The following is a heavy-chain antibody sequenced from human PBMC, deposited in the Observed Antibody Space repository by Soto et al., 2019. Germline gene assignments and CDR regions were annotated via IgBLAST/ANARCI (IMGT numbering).Heavy chain of an antibody. CDR2: INWNSGDK. D-gene: IGHD3-10*01. CDR1: GFKFDDFA. Sequence: VQMVESGGGLVKPGMSLRLSCAASGFKFDDFAMHWVRQGQGKGLEWVAGINWNSGDKDYGDSAKGRFVISRDNGKRSLDLQMNRLRPEDTAVYYCVRGRGPMNRGYFYSWGRGTLVTVSP. CDR3: VRGRGPMNRGYFYS. J-gene: IGHJ4*02. V-gene: IGHV3-9*01.